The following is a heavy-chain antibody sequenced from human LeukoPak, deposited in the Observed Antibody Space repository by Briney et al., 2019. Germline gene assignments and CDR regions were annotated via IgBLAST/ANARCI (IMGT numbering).Heavy chain of an antibody. Sequence: SETLSLTCAVSGGSISSGGYSWSWIRQPPGKGLEWIGYIYHSGSTYYNPSLKSRVTISVDRSKNQFSLKLSSVTAADTAVYYCASSNPSYYDFWSGGPWFYGMDVWGQGTTVTVSS. CDR2: IYHSGST. V-gene: IGHV4-30-2*01. CDR1: GGSISSGGYS. CDR3: ASSNPSYYDFWSGGPWFYGMDV. J-gene: IGHJ6*02. D-gene: IGHD3-3*01.